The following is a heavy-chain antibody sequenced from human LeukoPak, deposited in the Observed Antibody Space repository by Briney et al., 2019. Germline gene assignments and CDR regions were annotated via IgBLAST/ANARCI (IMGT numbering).Heavy chain of an antibody. J-gene: IGHJ6*03. CDR1: GGSISTYY. CDR2: IYYTGST. Sequence: SETLSLTCTVSGGSISTYYWSWIRQPPGKGLEWIGYIYYTGSTNYNPSLKSRVTISVDTSKSQFSLKLSSVTAAETAVYYCAREGSYRYGYNEYHSYMDIWGRGTTVTVSS. CDR3: AREGSYRYGYNEYHSYMDI. V-gene: IGHV4-59*01. D-gene: IGHD5-24*01.